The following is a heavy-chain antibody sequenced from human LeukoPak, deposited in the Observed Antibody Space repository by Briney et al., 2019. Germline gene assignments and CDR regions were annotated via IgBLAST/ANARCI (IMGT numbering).Heavy chain of an antibody. J-gene: IGHJ4*02. CDR3: ARDPTRGDLSVY. CDR2: INSNSGDT. V-gene: IGHV1-2*02. Sequence: ASVKVSCKASGYTFIGYYMHWVRQVPGQGLEWMGWINSNSGDTNYAQKFQGRVTMTRDTSISTAYMELSRLRSDDTAVYYCARDPTRGDLSVYWGQGTLVTVSS. CDR1: GYTFIGYY. D-gene: IGHD7-27*01.